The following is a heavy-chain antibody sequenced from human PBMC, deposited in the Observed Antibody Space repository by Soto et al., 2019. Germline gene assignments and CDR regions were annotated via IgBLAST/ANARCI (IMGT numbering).Heavy chain of an antibody. CDR3: AKVLTVYCSSTSRYDYYYGMDV. J-gene: IGHJ6*02. CDR2: ISGSGGST. CDR1: GFTFSSYA. Sequence: GGSLRLSCAASGFTFSSYAMSWVRQAPGKGLEWVSAISGSGGSTYYADSVKGRFTISRDNSKNTLYLQMNSLRAEDTAVYYCAKVLTVYCSSTSRYDYYYGMDVWGQGTTVTVSS. D-gene: IGHD2-2*01. V-gene: IGHV3-23*01.